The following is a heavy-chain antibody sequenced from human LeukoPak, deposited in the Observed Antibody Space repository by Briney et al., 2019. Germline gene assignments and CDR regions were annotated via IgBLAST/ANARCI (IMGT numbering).Heavy chain of an antibody. D-gene: IGHD6-19*01. Sequence: SETLSLTCSVSGGSFSSSTYYWTWIRQPPAKGLEWIGSIYHSGNTNYNPSLRSPVNISVDTSKNQFSLKLSPVTAADTAVYYCARGVQQWPYYYDYWGQGTLVTVSS. CDR1: GGSFSSSTYY. CDR3: ARGVQQWPYYYDY. CDR2: IYHSGNT. J-gene: IGHJ4*02. V-gene: IGHV4-61*01.